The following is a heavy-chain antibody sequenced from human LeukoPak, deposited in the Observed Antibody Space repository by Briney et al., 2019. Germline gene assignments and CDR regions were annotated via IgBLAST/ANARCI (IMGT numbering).Heavy chain of an antibody. CDR3: AREVSPAAPSPFDY. J-gene: IGHJ4*02. V-gene: IGHV3-30-3*01. D-gene: IGHD2-2*01. CDR2: ISYDGSNK. CDR1: GFTFSSYA. Sequence: GRSLRLSCAASGFTFSSYAMHWVRQAPGKGLEWVAVISYDGSNKYYADSVKGRFTISRDNCKNTLYLQMNSLRAEDTAVYYCAREVSPAAPSPFDYWGQGTLVTVSS.